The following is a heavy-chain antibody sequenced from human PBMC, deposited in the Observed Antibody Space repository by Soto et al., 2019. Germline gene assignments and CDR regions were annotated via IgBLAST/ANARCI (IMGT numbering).Heavy chain of an antibody. J-gene: IGHJ5*02. CDR2: ISAYNGNT. CDR3: AREAGSWGGRYWFDP. V-gene: IGHV1-18*01. CDR1: GYTFTSYG. Sequence: QVQLVQSGAEVKKPGASVKVSCKASGYTFTSYGISWVRQAPGQGLEWMGWISAYNGNTNYAQKLQGRVTLTTDTPAGAAYMDVSSLRSTDTAVDYCAREAGSWGGRYWFDPWGQGTLGTVSS. D-gene: IGHD3-16*01.